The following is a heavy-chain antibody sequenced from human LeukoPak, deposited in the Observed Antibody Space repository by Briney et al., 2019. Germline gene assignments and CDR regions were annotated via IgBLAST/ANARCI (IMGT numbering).Heavy chain of an antibody. Sequence: SGXXXXSYYWSWIRQPAGKGLEWIGRIYTSGSTNYNPSLKSRVTMSVDTSKNQFSLKLSSVTAADTAVYYCARDGPAHYYDSSDWFDPWGQGTLVTVSS. CDR3: ARDGPAHYYDSSDWFDP. CDR2: IYTSGST. J-gene: IGHJ5*02. CDR1: GXXXXSYY. D-gene: IGHD3-22*01. V-gene: IGHV4-4*07.